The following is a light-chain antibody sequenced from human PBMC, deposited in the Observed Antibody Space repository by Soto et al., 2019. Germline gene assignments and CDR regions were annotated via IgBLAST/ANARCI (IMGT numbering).Light chain of an antibody. CDR3: CSYAGSSVA. Sequence: QSALTQPASVSGSPGQSITISCTGTSSDVGSYNLVSWYQQHTGKAPKLMIYEGSKRPSGVSNRFSGSKSGNTASLTISGVQAEDEAEYYCCSYAGSSVAFGVGTKLTVL. CDR1: SSDVGSYNL. CDR2: EGS. J-gene: IGLJ2*01. V-gene: IGLV2-23*01.